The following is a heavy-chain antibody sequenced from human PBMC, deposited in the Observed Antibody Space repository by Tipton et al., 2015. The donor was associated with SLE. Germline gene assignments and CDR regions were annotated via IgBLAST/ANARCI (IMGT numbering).Heavy chain of an antibody. CDR3: ARRGGDYIWYFDL. CDR2: LSYTGTT. V-gene: IGHV4-39*07. D-gene: IGHD4-17*01. CDR1: GDFSSTYY. J-gene: IGHJ2*01. Sequence: GLVKPSETLSLTCSVSGDFSSTYYWNWIRQPPGKGLEWIGTLSYTGTTSYNPSLKSRVTISSDTSKNQFSLRLASVTAADTAVYYCARRGGDYIWYFDLWGRGTLVTVSS.